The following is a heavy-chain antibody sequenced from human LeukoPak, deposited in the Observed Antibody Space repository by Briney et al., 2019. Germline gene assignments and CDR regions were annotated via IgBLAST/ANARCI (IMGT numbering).Heavy chain of an antibody. CDR2: ISAYNGNT. Sequence: ASVKVSCKAPGYTFTSYGISWVRQAPGQGLEWMGWISAYNGNTNYAQKLQGRVTMTTDTSTSTAYMELRSLRSDDTAVYYCARGNRGSSGWYVNGAFDIWGQGTMVTVSS. J-gene: IGHJ3*02. D-gene: IGHD6-19*01. V-gene: IGHV1-18*01. CDR1: GYTFTSYG. CDR3: ARGNRGSSGWYVNGAFDI.